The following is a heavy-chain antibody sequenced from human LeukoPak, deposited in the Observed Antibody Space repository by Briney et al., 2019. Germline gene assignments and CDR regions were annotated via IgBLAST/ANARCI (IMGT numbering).Heavy chain of an antibody. Sequence: GASVKLSCKASGRTFSSYAISWVRQAPGHRLEWMGGTIPIFGRANYAQKFQGRVTITTDESTSTAYMELSSLRSEDTAVYYWARGPHIREGYKLGFDYWGQGTLVTVSS. D-gene: IGHD5-24*01. CDR1: GRTFSSYA. CDR2: TIPIFGRA. V-gene: IGHV1-69*05. J-gene: IGHJ4*02. CDR3: ARGPHIREGYKLGFDY.